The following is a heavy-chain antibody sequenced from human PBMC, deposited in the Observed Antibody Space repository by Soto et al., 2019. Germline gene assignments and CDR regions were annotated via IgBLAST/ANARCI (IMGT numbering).Heavy chain of an antibody. V-gene: IGHV1-18*01. CDR1: GYSFTTYG. Sequence: ASVKVSCKASGYSFTTYGISWVRQAPGQGLQWMGWISGYNGATNYAQKFQGRVTMTADESTSTAYMELSSLRSEDTAVYYCAIPRTTGTTAGYYYYYYGMDVWGQGTTVTVSS. J-gene: IGHJ6*02. CDR3: AIPRTTGTTAGYYYYYYGMDV. D-gene: IGHD1-1*01. CDR2: ISGYNGAT.